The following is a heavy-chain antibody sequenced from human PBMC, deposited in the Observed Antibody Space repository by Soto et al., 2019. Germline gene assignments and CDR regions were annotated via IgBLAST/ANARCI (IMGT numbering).Heavy chain of an antibody. CDR1: GGSVSSGSYY. CDR3: ASGLYLVYYYYGMDV. CDR2: IYYSGST. J-gene: IGHJ6*02. Sequence: QVQLQESGPGLVKPSETLSLTCTVSGGSVSSGSYYWSWIRQPPGKGLEWIGYIYYSGSTNYNPSLTSRVTISVDTSKNQFSLKLSSVTAADTAVYYCASGLYLVYYYYGMDVWGQGTTVTVSS. D-gene: IGHD2-8*01. V-gene: IGHV4-61*01.